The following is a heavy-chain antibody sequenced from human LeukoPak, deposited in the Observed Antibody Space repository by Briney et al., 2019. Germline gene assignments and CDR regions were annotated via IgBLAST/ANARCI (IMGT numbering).Heavy chain of an antibody. V-gene: IGHV3-23*01. CDR2: ISDSGGGT. J-gene: IGHJ4*02. Sequence: PGGSLRLSCSVSGITVSNYGMSWVRQAPGKGLEWVAGISDSGGGTKYADSVKGRFTISRDNPKNTPYLQMNSLRAEDTAVYFCAKRGVVIRVILVGFHKEAYYFDSWGQGALVTVSS. CDR3: AKRGVVIRVILVGFHKEAYYFDS. D-gene: IGHD3-22*01. CDR1: GITVSNYG.